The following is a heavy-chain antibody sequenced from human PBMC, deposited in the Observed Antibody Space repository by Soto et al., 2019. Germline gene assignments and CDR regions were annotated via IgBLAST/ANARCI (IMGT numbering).Heavy chain of an antibody. D-gene: IGHD4-17*01. CDR2: IRSKANSYAT. V-gene: IGHV3-73*01. J-gene: IGHJ4*02. CDR1: GFTFSGSA. Sequence: GGSLRLSCAASGFTFSGSAMHWVRQASGKGLEWVGRIRSKANSYATAYAASVKGRFTISRDDSKNTAYLQMNSLKTEDTAVYYCTSASTVTKTNDYWGQGTLVTVSS. CDR3: TSASTVTKTNDY.